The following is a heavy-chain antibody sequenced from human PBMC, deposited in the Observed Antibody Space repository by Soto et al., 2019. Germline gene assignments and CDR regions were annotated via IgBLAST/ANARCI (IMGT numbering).Heavy chain of an antibody. CDR3: ARHDDWFDH. J-gene: IGHJ5*02. CDR2: VYYSGAT. V-gene: IGHV4-39*01. CDR1: GDSMTSPPYY. Sequence: SSETLSLTCNVSGDSMTSPPYYWGWIRQPPGKGLEWIGTVYYSGATYYNPSLRGRLTVSADTSKNYFSLRLTSVTAADTAVYYCARHDDWFDHWGQGILVTVSS.